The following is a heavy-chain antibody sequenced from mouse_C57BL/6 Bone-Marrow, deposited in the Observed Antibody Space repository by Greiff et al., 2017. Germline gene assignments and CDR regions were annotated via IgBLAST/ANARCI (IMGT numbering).Heavy chain of an antibody. J-gene: IGHJ4*01. D-gene: IGHD2-1*01. Sequence: VQLQQSGPELVKPGASVKISCKASGYAFSSSWMNWVKQRPGKGLEWIGRIYPGDGNTNYNGKFKGKATLTADKASSTAYMQLSSLTSEDSAVYLCARSAYGNYPMDYWGQGTSVTVSS. V-gene: IGHV1-82*01. CDR1: GYAFSSSW. CDR3: ARSAYGNYPMDY. CDR2: IYPGDGNT.